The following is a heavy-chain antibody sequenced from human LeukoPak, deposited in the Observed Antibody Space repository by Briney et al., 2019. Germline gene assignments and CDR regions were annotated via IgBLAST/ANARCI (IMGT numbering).Heavy chain of an antibody. J-gene: IGHJ6*02. CDR3: AKDLALYSGYDNYYGMDV. CDR2: IPYDGSNK. V-gene: IGHV3-30*18. CDR1: GFTFSSYG. D-gene: IGHD5-12*01. Sequence: PGESLRLSCAASGFTFSSYGMHWVRQAPGKGLEWVAVIPYDGSNKYYADSVKGRFTISRDNSKNTLYLQMNSLRAEDTAVYYCAKDLALYSGYDNYYGMDVWGQGTTVTVSS.